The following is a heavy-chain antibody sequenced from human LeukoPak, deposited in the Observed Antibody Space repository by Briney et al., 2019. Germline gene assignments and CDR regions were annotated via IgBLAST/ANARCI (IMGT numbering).Heavy chain of an antibody. CDR1: GYTFTSYG. CDR2: ISAYNGNT. V-gene: IGHV1-18*01. D-gene: IGHD2-2*01. CDR3: ARGSRIVVVPAASYYYYGMDV. J-gene: IGHJ6*02. Sequence: ASVKVSCKASGYTFTSYGISWVRQAPGRGLEWMGWISAYNGNTNYAQKLQGRVTMTTDTSTSTAYMELSSLRSEDTAVYYCARGSRIVVVPAASYYYYGMDVWGQGTTVTVSS.